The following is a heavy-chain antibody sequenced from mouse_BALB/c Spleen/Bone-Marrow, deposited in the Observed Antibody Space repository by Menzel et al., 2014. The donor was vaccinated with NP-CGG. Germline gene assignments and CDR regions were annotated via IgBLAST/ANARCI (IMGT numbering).Heavy chain of an antibody. CDR1: GFSFTNQW. J-gene: IGHJ2*01. CDR3: AKDGNPFDY. Sequence: QAQMKAAWAEVVWPCASVELSFKASGFSFTNQWINWMKERPGQGLEWIGMIHPSDSVTRLNQKFKDKATLTVDKSTSTAYMQLSSPTSEDSAVYYCAKDGNPFDYWGQGTTLTVSS. V-gene: IGHV1-74*01. D-gene: IGHD2-1*01. CDR2: IHPSDSVT.